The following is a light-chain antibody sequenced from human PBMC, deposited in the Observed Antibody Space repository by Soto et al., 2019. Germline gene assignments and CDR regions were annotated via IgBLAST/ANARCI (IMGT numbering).Light chain of an antibody. CDR3: QQSYSTPKT. CDR1: QGISTY. J-gene: IGKJ1*01. Sequence: DIQMTQSPSSLPASVGDRVTITCLASQGISTYLNWYQQKPGKASKXXIYAASSLQSGVPSRFSRSGSETDFTLTISSLPPEDWATDYRQQSYSTPKTFGQGTQGRDQ. CDR2: AAS. V-gene: IGKV1-39*01.